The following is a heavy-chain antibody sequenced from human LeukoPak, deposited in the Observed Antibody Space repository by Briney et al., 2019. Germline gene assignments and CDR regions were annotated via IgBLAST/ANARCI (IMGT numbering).Heavy chain of an antibody. J-gene: IGHJ4*02. V-gene: IGHV4-39*01. CDR2: IHYTGAT. Sequence: SETLSLTCSVSGGSVNDNFYFWAWIRQPPGKGLEWVGSIHYTGATYYSPSLKSRVTVSIDTSQNQFSLRLSSLTAADTAVYYCARMYTDSWYEYWGQGILVTVSS. CDR1: GGSVNDNFYF. CDR3: ARMYTDSWYEY. D-gene: IGHD6-13*01.